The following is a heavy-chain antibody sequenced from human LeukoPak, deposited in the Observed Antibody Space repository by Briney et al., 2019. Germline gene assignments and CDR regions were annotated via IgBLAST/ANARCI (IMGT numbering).Heavy chain of an antibody. J-gene: IGHJ4*02. D-gene: IGHD3-10*01. V-gene: IGHV4-39*07. Sequence: SETLSLTCTVSGGSISSNSYYWGWIRQPPGKGLEWVGTVYYTGSTYYNPSLKSRVTISVDTSKNQFSLKLSSVTAADTAVYYCARERRRGQIMVPTDYYFDYWGQGTLVTVSS. CDR3: ARERRRGQIMVPTDYYFDY. CDR2: VYYTGST. CDR1: GGSISSNSYY.